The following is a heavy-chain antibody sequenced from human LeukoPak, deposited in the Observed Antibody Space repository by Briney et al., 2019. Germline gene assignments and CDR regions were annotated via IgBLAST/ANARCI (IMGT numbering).Heavy chain of an antibody. CDR1: GFTFSSYG. J-gene: IGHJ4*02. Sequence: GTSLRLSCAASGFTFSSYGMHWVRQAPGKGLEWVAVIWYDGSNKYYADSVKGRFTISRDNSKNTLVLQMNSLTAEDTAVYYCARDTPRSSSWYLDYWGQGTLVTVSS. D-gene: IGHD6-13*01. CDR2: IWYDGSNK. CDR3: ARDTPRSSSWYLDY. V-gene: IGHV3-33*01.